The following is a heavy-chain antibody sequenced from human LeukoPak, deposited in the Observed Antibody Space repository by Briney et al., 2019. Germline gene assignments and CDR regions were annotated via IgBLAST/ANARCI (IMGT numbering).Heavy chain of an antibody. D-gene: IGHD5-12*01. CDR3: ARDPLHGTYSGYDYGPHPISYYYMDV. J-gene: IGHJ6*03. Sequence: GRSLRLSCAASGFTFSSYAMHWVRQAPGKGLEWVAVISYDGSNKYYADSVKGRCTISRDNSKNKLYLKMNSLRAEDTAVYYCARDPLHGTYSGYDYGPHPISYYYMDVWGKGTTVTVSS. V-gene: IGHV3-30*01. CDR1: GFTFSSYA. CDR2: ISYDGSNK.